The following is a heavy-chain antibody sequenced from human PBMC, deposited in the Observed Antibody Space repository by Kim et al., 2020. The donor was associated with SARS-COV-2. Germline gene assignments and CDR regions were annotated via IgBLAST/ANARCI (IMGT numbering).Heavy chain of an antibody. CDR3: CKAVKGGYGMDV. V-gene: IGHV3-73*01. Sequence: GGSLRLSCAASGLTLSDSILHWVRQIPGRGLEWVGRSRSRANNDATTFAESVRGRFTLSRDDSQNMVYLQMNGLQIDDTAVYYCCKAVKGGYGMDVWGRGTTVIVSS. D-gene: IGHD3-16*01. J-gene: IGHJ6*02. CDR1: GLTLSDSI. CDR2: SRSRANNDAT.